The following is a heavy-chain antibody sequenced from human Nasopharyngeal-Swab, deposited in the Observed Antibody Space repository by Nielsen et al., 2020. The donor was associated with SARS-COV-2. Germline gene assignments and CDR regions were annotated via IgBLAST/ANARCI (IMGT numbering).Heavy chain of an antibody. CDR1: EDSVSRNNAA. CDR3: ARGRGALNV. V-gene: IGHV6-1*01. CDR2: TYSRSQWYS. J-gene: IGHJ6*02. Sequence: SPTLSLTCAISEDSVSRNNAAWNWPRQSPSRDLEWLGRTYSRSQWYSDYAVSVKSRITINPDTAKNQFSLQLNSVTPEDTAVYYCARGRGALNVWGQGTTVTVSS. D-gene: IGHD3-10*01.